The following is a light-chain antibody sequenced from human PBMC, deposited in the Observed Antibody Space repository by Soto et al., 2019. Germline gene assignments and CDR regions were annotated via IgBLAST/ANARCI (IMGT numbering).Light chain of an antibody. J-gene: IGLJ2*01. CDR1: SSNIGKYN. Sequence: QLVLTQPPSASGTPGQRVTISCSGSSSNIGKYNVNWYQQLPGTAPKLLIYGNSQRPSGVPDRFSGSKSGTSASLAISGLQSEDEADYYCAAWDDSLNPHVVFGGGTKLTVL. CDR3: AAWDDSLNPHVV. CDR2: GNS. V-gene: IGLV1-44*01.